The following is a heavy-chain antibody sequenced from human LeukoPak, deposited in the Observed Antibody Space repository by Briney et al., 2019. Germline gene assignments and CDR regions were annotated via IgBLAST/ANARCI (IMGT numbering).Heavy chain of an antibody. J-gene: IGHJ4*02. V-gene: IGHV3-23*01. CDR3: AKDRLWSYIVVVTATDY. CDR2: ISGSGGNT. D-gene: IGHD2-21*02. CDR1: GFTFSSSA. Sequence: GGSLRLSCAASGFTFSSSAMSWVRQAPGKGLEWVSTISGSGGNTYYAGSVKGRFTISRDNSKNTLYLQMNSLRAEDSAVYYCAKDRLWSYIVVVTATDYWGQGTLVTVSS.